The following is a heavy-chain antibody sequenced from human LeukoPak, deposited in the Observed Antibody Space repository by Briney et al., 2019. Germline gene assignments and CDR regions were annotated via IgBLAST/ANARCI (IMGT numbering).Heavy chain of an antibody. CDR1: GGSINSYY. D-gene: IGHD5-18*01. CDR3: AREYSYGHGLDY. Sequence: PSETLSLTCTVSGGSINSYYWSWIRQPPGKGLEWIGYIYSSGSTNYNPSLKSRVTISVDTSKNQFSLKLSSVTAADTAVYYCAREYSYGHGLDYWGQGTLVTVSS. J-gene: IGHJ4*02. CDR2: IYSSGST. V-gene: IGHV4-59*01.